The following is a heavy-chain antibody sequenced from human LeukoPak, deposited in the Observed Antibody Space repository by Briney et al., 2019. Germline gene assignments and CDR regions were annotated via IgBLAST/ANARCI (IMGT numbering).Heavy chain of an antibody. D-gene: IGHD3-22*01. Sequence: ASVKVSCKASGYTFTSYYMHWVRQAPRQGLEWMGIINPSGGSTSYAQKFQGRVTMTRDTSTSTVYMELSSLRSEDTAVYYCARDYDSSGYYYRYPGYWGQGTLVTVSS. CDR3: ARDYDSSGYYYRYPGY. J-gene: IGHJ4*02. CDR1: GYTFTSYY. V-gene: IGHV1-46*01. CDR2: INPSGGST.